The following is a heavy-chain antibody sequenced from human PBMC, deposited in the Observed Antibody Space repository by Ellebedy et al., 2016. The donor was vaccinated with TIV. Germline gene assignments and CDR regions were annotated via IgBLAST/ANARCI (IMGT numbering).Heavy chain of an antibody. CDR2: ISAYNGNT. V-gene: IGHV1-18*01. CDR3: ARAESGGYAWDY. D-gene: IGHD4-23*01. Sequence: AASVKVSCKASGYTFTSYGISWARQAPGQGLEWMGWISAYNGNTNYAQKLQGRVSITADDSTTTAYMELSGLRSEDTAVYFCARAESGGYAWDYWGQGTLVTVSS. CDR1: GYTFTSYG. J-gene: IGHJ4*02.